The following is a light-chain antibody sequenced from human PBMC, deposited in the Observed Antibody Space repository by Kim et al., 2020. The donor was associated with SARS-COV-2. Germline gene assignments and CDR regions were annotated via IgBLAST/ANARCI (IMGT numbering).Light chain of an antibody. CDR3: QSADSSDTFWV. Sequence: SYKLTQPPSVSLSPGQTARITCSGDALPKQYAYWFQQKPGQAPVLVIYKDTERPSGIPERFSGSTSGTTVTLTISGVQAEDEADYYCQSADSSDTFWVFGGGTQLTVL. J-gene: IGLJ3*02. CDR2: KDT. V-gene: IGLV3-25*03. CDR1: ALPKQY.